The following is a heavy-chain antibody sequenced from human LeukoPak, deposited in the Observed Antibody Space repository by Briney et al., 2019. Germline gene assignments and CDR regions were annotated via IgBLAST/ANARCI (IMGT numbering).Heavy chain of an antibody. J-gene: IGHJ2*01. CDR1: GGSISSGGHY. CDR3: ARVSDWYFDL. D-gene: IGHD2/OR15-2a*01. CDR2: IYYSGST. Sequence: SETLSLTCTVSGGSISSGGHYWSWIRQHPGKGLEWIGYIYYSGSTNYNPSLKSRVTISVDTSRNQFSLKLSSVTAADTAVYYCARVSDWYFDLWGRGTLVTVSS. V-gene: IGHV4-61*08.